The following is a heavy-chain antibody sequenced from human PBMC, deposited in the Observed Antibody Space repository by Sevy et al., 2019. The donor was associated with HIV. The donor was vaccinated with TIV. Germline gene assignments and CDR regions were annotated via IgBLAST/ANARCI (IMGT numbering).Heavy chain of an antibody. CDR3: ARRGIQLRGSDYFYYGLDV. D-gene: IGHD1-1*01. CDR2: IFPGDSDT. Sequence: GESLKISCKGSGYSFSTYWIAWVRQMPGKGLELMGLIFPGDSDTRYSPSFQGQVTISADKSIRTPYLQWNSLKASDTATYYCARRGIQLRGSDYFYYGLDVWGQGTTVTVSS. J-gene: IGHJ6*02. CDR1: GYSFSTYW. V-gene: IGHV5-51*01.